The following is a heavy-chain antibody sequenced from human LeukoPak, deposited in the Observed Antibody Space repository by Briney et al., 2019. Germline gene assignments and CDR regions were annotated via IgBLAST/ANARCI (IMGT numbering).Heavy chain of an antibody. V-gene: IGHV4-4*02. Sequence: PSGTLSLICGVSGGSISSTNWWTWVRPPPGKGLEWIGAVHLDGRTNYNPSLESRLTMSVDLSENHISLKLTSGTAADTAVYYCAREGGFYRPLDYSGQGTLVTVSS. J-gene: IGHJ4*02. D-gene: IGHD3-3*01. CDR1: GGSISSTNW. CDR2: VHLDGRT. CDR3: AREGGFYRPLDY.